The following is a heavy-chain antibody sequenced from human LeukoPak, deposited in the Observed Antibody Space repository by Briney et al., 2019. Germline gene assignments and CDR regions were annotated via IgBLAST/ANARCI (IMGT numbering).Heavy chain of an antibody. D-gene: IGHD1-26*01. J-gene: IGHJ4*02. Sequence: SETLSLTCTVSGVSINSDAYFWSWIRQPPGTGLEWTGYIYYSGSTYYNPSLKSRVTISVDTSKNQFSLKLSSVTAADTAVYYCASNSGSYYEFDYWGQGTLVTVSS. CDR3: ASNSGSYYEFDY. CDR1: GVSINSDAYF. CDR2: IYYSGST. V-gene: IGHV4-30-4*08.